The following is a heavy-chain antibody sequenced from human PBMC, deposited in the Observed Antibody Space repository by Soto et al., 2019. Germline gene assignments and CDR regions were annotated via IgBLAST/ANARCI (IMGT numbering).Heavy chain of an antibody. CDR2: ISAHSGNT. V-gene: IGHV1-18*01. J-gene: IGHJ4*02. CDR1: GYAFTTYG. CDR3: ARGRYGDY. D-gene: IGHD1-1*01. Sequence: QVHLVQSGAEVKKPGASVKVSCQASGYAFTTYGITWVRQAPGQGLEWMGWISAHSGNTKYTQKLQDRVTMTRDTSTSTAYMYRRSMRSDDTAVYYCARGRYGDYWGQGALVTVSS.